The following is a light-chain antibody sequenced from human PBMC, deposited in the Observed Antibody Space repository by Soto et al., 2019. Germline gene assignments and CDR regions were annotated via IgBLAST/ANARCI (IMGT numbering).Light chain of an antibody. V-gene: IGKV1-6*01. J-gene: IGKJ1*01. CDR2: AAS. Sequence: IQVTQSPSSLSASVGDRVTITCRASQGIRSALGWYQQKPGKVPKLLIYAASTLQSGVPSRFSGSGSGTDFTLTISSLQPEDFATYYCLLDFSYFWAFGQGTKVDIK. CDR3: LLDFSYFWA. CDR1: QGIRSA.